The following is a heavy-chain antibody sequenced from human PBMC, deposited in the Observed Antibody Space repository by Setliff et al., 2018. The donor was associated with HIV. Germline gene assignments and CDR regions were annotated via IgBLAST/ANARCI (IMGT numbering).Heavy chain of an antibody. D-gene: IGHD6-13*01. CDR3: AKDSSPSWSPFDY. Sequence: PGESLKISCAASGFTFSSYAMHWVRQAPGKGLEWVAVIWYDGSNTHYADSVKGRFTISRDNSRNTLYLYMSSLRPEDTAVYYCAKDSSPSWSPFDYWGQGTLVTVSS. J-gene: IGHJ4*02. CDR1: GFTFSSYA. CDR2: IWYDGSNT. V-gene: IGHV3-30*02.